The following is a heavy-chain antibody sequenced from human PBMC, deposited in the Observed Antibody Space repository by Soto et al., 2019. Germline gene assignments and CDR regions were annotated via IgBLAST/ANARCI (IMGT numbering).Heavy chain of an antibody. V-gene: IGHV4-61*01. CDR3: ASYRSGWSAVSY. D-gene: IGHD6-19*01. CDR2: IYYSGST. CDR1: GGSVSSGSYY. J-gene: IGHJ4*02. Sequence: SETLSRTCTVSGGSVSSGSYYWSWIRQPPGKGLEWIGYIYYSGSTNYNPSLKSRVTISIDTSKNQFSLKLSSVTAADTAVYYCASYRSGWSAVSYWGQGTLVTVSS.